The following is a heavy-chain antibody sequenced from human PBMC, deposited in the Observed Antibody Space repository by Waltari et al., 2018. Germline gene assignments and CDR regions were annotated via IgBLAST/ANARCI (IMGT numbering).Heavy chain of an antibody. CDR2: INHSGST. J-gene: IGHJ6*02. CDR1: GGSFSGYY. V-gene: IGHV4-34*01. CDR3: ARRRAYDFWSGYSASGYYCMDV. D-gene: IGHD3-3*01. Sequence: QVQLQQWGAGLLKPSETLSLTCAVYGGSFSGYYWSWIRQPPGKGLEWIGEINHSGSTNYNPSLKSRVTISVDTSKNQFSLKLSSVTAADTAVYYCARRRAYDFWSGYSASGYYCMDVWGQGTTVTVSS.